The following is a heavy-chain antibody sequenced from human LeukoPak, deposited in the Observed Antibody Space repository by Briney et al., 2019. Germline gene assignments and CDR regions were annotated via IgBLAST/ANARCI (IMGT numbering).Heavy chain of an antibody. CDR1: GFTFSSYS. CDR2: IGSSSSYI. Sequence: GGSLRLSCAASGFTFSSYSMNWVRQAPGKGLEWVSSIGSSSSYIYYADSVKGRFTISRDNAKNSPYLQMNSLRAEDTAVYYCANGRLWFGEDILDYWGQGTLVTVSS. D-gene: IGHD3-10*01. J-gene: IGHJ4*02. CDR3: ANGRLWFGEDILDY. V-gene: IGHV3-21*04.